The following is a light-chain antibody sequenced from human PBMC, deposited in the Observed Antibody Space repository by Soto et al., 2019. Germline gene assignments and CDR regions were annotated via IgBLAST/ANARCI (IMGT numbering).Light chain of an antibody. CDR2: EAS. CDR3: QQRSNWPPLT. CDR1: QSVSSY. V-gene: IGKV3-11*01. Sequence: EIVLTQSPATLSLSPGERATLSCRASQSVSSYLAWYQQKTGQAPTLLIYEASNRATGIPARFSGSGSGTDFTLTISSLEPEDFAVYYCQQRSNWPPLTFCGGTKVEIK. J-gene: IGKJ4*01.